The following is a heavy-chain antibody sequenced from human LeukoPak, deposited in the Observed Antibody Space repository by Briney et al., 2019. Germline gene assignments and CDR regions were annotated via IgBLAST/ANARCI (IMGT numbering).Heavy chain of an antibody. CDR2: ISSSSSYI. J-gene: IGHJ4*02. D-gene: IGHD6-13*01. Sequence: PGGSLRLSCAASGFTFSSYSMNWVRQAPGKGLEWVSSISSSSSYIYYADSVKGRFTISGDNAKNSLYLQMNSLRAEDTAVYYCARFSRRGGSSWYYFDYRGQGTLVTVSS. CDR3: ARFSRRGGSSWYYFDY. CDR1: GFTFSSYS. V-gene: IGHV3-21*01.